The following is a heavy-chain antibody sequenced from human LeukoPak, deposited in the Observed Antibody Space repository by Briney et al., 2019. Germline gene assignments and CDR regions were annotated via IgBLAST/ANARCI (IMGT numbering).Heavy chain of an antibody. CDR2: ISGGDSNK. J-gene: IGHJ4*02. CDR1: GFTFSTDA. D-gene: IGHD6-19*01. Sequence: GGSLRLSCAASGFTFSTDAMSWVCQAPGKGLEWVSAISGGDSNKYYADSVKGRFTISRDNSIDTLYLQMDSLRAEDTAVYYCVKDQWDNWGQGTLVTVSS. CDR3: VKDQWDN. V-gene: IGHV3-23*01.